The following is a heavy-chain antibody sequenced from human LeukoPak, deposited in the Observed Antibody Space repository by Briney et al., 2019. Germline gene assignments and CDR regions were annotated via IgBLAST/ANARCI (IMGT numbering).Heavy chain of an antibody. Sequence: PSETLSLTCTVSGVSIRSGSYYWSWIRQPAGKGLEWIGRIYTSGSTNYNPSLKSRVTMSVDTSKNQFSLKLSSVTAADTAVYYCAKVADSSGYYFDDYWGQGTLVTVSS. CDR3: AKVADSSGYYFDDY. D-gene: IGHD3-22*01. V-gene: IGHV4-61*02. CDR1: GVSIRSGSYY. CDR2: IYTSGST. J-gene: IGHJ4*02.